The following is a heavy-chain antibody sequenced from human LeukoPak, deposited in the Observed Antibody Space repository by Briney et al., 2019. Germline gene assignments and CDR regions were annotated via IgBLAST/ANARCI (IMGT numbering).Heavy chain of an antibody. D-gene: IGHD3-16*01. Sequence: PGGSLRLSCAASGFTFSSYEMNWVRQAPEKGLEWVSSVTISGDNTYYAESVKGRFTISRDNSKGTLYLLMSSLRADDTAVYYCARGRGRNPSGYYYYMDVWGKGTAVTISS. CDR1: GFTFSSYE. CDR2: VTISGDNT. V-gene: IGHV3-23*01. CDR3: ARGRGRNPSGYYYYMDV. J-gene: IGHJ6*04.